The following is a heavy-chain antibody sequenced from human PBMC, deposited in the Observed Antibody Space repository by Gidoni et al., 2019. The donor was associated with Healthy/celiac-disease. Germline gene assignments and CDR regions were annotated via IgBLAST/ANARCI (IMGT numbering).Heavy chain of an antibody. CDR2: ISSSSSYI. J-gene: IGHJ3*02. CDR3: ARDSSGSRKADAFDI. D-gene: IGHD1-26*01. V-gene: IGHV3-21*01. Sequence: EVQLVESGGGLVKPGGSLRLSCAASGFTFRRYSMNWVRQAPGKGLEWVSSISSSSSYIYYADSVKGRFTISRDNAKNSLYLQMNSLRAEDTAVYYCARDSSGSRKADAFDIWGQGTMVTVSS. CDR1: GFTFRRYS.